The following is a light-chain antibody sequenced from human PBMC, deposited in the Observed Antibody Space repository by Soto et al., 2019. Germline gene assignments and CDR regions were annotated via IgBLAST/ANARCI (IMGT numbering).Light chain of an antibody. CDR2: ANT. V-gene: IGLV1-40*01. J-gene: IGLJ1*01. CDR3: QSYDTSLSGSGV. Sequence: QSVLTQPPSVSGAPGQSATISCTGSSSNIGAGYDVHWYQQRPGAAPRLLIFANTDRPSGVPDRFSASKSYTSASLTIAGLQAEDEADYYCQSYDTSLSGSGVFGTGTKV. CDR1: SSNIGAGYD.